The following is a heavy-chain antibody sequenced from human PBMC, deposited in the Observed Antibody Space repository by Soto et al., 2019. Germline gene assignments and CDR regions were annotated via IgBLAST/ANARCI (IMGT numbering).Heavy chain of an antibody. CDR1: GGSISSGGYY. CDR2: IYYSGST. J-gene: IGHJ6*02. Sequence: SETLSLTCTVSGGSISSGGYYWSWIRQHPGKGLEWIGYIYYSGSTYYNPSLKSRVTISVDTSKNRFSLKLSSVTAADTAVYYCATVETYYYGMDVWGQGTTVTVSS. D-gene: IGHD3-3*01. CDR3: ATVETYYYGMDV. V-gene: IGHV4-31*03.